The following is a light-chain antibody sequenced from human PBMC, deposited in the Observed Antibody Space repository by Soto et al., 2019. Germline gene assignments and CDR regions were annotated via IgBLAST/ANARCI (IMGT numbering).Light chain of an antibody. CDR1: QSISSW. CDR3: QQYNSYSIT. V-gene: IGKV1-5*01. J-gene: IGKJ4*01. CDR2: DAS. Sequence: DIQMTQSPSPLSASVGDRVTITCRASQSISSWLAWYQQKPGKAPKLLIYDASSLECGVPSRFSVSGSGTEFTLTISSLQPDDFATYYCQQYNSYSITFRGGTKVEIK.